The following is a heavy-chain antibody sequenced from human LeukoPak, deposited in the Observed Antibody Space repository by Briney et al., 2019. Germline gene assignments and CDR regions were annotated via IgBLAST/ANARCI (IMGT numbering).Heavy chain of an antibody. Sequence: ASVKVSCKASGYTFADYYIHWVRQAPGVGLEWMGWMNPNSGGTNYAQKFQGRVTMPRDTYISTAYMELRTLRSDDTAVYYRARGLLVSGYGLFDYWGQGTLVTVSS. CDR1: GYTFADYY. CDR2: MNPNSGGT. D-gene: IGHD5-12*01. V-gene: IGHV1-2*02. CDR3: ARGLLVSGYGLFDY. J-gene: IGHJ4*02.